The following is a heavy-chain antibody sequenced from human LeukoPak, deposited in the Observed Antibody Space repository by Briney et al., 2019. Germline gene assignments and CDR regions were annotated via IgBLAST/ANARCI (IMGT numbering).Heavy chain of an antibody. J-gene: IGHJ3*02. CDR1: GDSFSSNSAA. Sequence: SQTLSLTCDISGDSFSSNSAAWNWIRQSPSRGLEWLGRTYYRSRWYTDYAVSLRSRLTINPDTSKNQLSLQLSSVTPEDTAVYYCARDPGAFDIWGPGTMVTVSS. CDR3: ARDPGAFDI. V-gene: IGHV6-1*01. CDR2: TYYRSRWYT.